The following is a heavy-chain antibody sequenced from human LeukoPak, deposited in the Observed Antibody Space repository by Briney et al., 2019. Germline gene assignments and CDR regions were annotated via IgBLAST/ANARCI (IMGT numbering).Heavy chain of an antibody. CDR3: AKEGYTFGFHAFDI. D-gene: IGHD3-16*01. Sequence: GGSLRLSCAASGFTFSSYSMNWVRPAPGKGLEWVGRIKSKTNGGTTDYAAPEKGRFSISRDDPKNTLFLEMNSLETEDTAVYYCAKEGYTFGFHAFDIWGQGTVVTVPS. CDR2: IKSKTNGGTT. V-gene: IGHV3-15*01. J-gene: IGHJ3*02. CDR1: GFTFSSYS.